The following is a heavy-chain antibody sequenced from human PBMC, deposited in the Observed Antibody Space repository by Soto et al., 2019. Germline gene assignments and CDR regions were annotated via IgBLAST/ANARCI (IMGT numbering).Heavy chain of an antibody. CDR2: IASSSWNI. CDR3: ARGPSTAAPLSDWYFDL. CDR1: GFTFRSYS. J-gene: IGHJ2*01. D-gene: IGHD2-2*01. V-gene: IGHV3-48*02. Sequence: EVQLVESGGGLVQPGESLRLSCAASGFTFRSYSMNWVRQAPGKGLEWISYIASSSWNIYYADTVKGRFTISRDNAKNSLFLQMNSLRDEDTAVYYCARGPSTAAPLSDWYFDLWGRGTLVTVSS.